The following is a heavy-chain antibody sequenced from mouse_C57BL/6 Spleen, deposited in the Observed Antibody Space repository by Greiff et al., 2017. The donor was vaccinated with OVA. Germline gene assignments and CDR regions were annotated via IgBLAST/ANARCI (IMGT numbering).Heavy chain of an antibody. CDR3: ARGGTGTGYFDY. Sequence: EVMLVESGGGLVKPGGSLKLSCAASGFTFSSYAMSWVRQTPEKRLEWVATISDGGSYTYYPDNVKGRFTISRDNAKNNLYLQMSHLKSEDTAMYYCARGGTGTGYFDYWGQGTTLTVSS. CDR2: ISDGGSYT. D-gene: IGHD4-1*01. CDR1: GFTFSSYA. J-gene: IGHJ2*01. V-gene: IGHV5-4*03.